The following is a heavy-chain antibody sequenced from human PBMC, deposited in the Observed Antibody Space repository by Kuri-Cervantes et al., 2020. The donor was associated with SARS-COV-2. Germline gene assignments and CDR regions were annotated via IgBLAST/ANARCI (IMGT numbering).Heavy chain of an antibody. CDR3: ARSGSAPYYYYGMDV. CDR2: INPNSGGT. Sequence: ASVKVSCKASGYTFTGYYMHWVRQAPGQGLEWMGWINPNSGGTNYAQKFQGWVTMTTDTSTSTAYMDLRSLRSDDTAVYYCARSGSAPYYYYGMDVWGQGTTVTVSS. V-gene: IGHV1-2*04. CDR1: GYTFTGYY. D-gene: IGHD3-10*01. J-gene: IGHJ6*02.